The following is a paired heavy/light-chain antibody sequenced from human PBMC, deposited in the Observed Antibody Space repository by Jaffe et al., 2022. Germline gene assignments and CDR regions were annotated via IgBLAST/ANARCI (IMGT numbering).Light chain of an antibody. Sequence: DIQMTQSPSSLSASVGDRVTITCRASQPIIRYLNWYQQKPGKAPQLLIYGASRLQSGVPSRFSGTGSGTDFTLTISSLQSEDFATYYCQQSSGTPFTFGPGTKVDVK. V-gene: IGKV1-39*01. CDR3: QQSSGTPFT. CDR2: GAS. CDR1: QPIIRY. J-gene: IGKJ3*01.
Heavy chain of an antibody. CDR3: ARPVAGTTDAFDI. CDR2: IYNIGST. CDR1: GGSISTYF. Sequence: QVQLQESGPGLVKPSETLSLTCTVSGGSISTYFWTWIRQPPGKGLEWIGYIYNIGSTNYNPSLKSRATILVDTSKNQFSLNLTSVTAADTAVYYCARPVAGTTDAFDIWGQGTIVTVSS. D-gene: IGHD6-19*01. J-gene: IGHJ3*02. V-gene: IGHV4-59*01.